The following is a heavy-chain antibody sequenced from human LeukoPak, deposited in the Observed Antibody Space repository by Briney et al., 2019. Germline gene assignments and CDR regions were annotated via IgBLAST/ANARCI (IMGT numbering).Heavy chain of an antibody. Sequence: SDTLSLTCSVSGDSISRSDSYWDWIRQPPGKGLEWIGTLYYSGRTYYSPSLKSRVTMSVDTSKNQFSLNLRIVTAADTAVYYCARRRYYDGSGYLEWGQGTLLSVSS. CDR3: ARRRYYDGSGYLE. D-gene: IGHD3-22*01. J-gene: IGHJ1*01. CDR1: GDSISRSDSY. CDR2: LYYSGRT. V-gene: IGHV4-39*01.